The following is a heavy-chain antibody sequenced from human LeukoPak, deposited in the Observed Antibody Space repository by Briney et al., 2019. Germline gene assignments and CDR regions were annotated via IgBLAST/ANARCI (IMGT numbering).Heavy chain of an antibody. CDR3: ARGTIGGNPASAY. CDR1: GFTFSTYE. D-gene: IGHD4-23*01. Sequence: GGSLRLSCAASGFTFSTYEMNWVRQAPGKGLEGVSSIGTDGYSYSAVSVKGGFTISRDNAKSTLYLQMDSLTVEDTALYYCARGTIGGNPASAYWGQGTLVTVSS. V-gene: IGHV3-21*06. J-gene: IGHJ4*02. CDR2: IGTDGYS.